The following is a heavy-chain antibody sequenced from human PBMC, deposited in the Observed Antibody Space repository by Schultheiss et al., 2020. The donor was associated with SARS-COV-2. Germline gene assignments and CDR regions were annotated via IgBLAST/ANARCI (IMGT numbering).Heavy chain of an antibody. J-gene: IGHJ4*02. CDR3: ARGFGSHPIDY. CDR2: ISYDGSNK. V-gene: IGHV3-30*03. D-gene: IGHD1-26*01. Sequence: GGSLRLSCAASGFTFSSYGMHWVRQAPGKGLEWVAVISYDGSNKYYADSVKGRFTISRDNSKNTLYLQMNSLRAEDTAVYYCARGFGSHPIDYWGQGTLVTVSS. CDR1: GFTFSSYG.